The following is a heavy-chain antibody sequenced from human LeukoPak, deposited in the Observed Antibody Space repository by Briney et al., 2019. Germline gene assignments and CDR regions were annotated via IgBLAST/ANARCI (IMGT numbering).Heavy chain of an antibody. CDR2: IYYSGST. V-gene: IGHV4-39*01. D-gene: IGHD3-10*01. J-gene: IGHJ4*02. CDR3: AGRVDRGVISY. Sequence: PSETLSLTCTVSGGSISSSSYYWGWIRQPPGKGLEWIGSIYYSGSTYYNPSLKSRVTISVDTSKNQFSLKLSSVTAADTAVYYCAGRVDRGVISYLGQGSMVIVSS. CDR1: GGSISSSSYY.